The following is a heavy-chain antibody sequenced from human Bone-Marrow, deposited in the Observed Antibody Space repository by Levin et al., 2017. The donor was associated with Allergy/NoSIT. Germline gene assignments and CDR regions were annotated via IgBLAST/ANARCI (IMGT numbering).Heavy chain of an antibody. Sequence: SGGSLRLSCAASGFTFSKNWMTWVRQAPGKGLEWVANINDNGSENHYVDSVKGRFTISRDNAKNSLYLQMNSLRAEDTAVYYCARASVEYRPFFDYWGQGTLVTVSS. CDR2: INDNGSEN. J-gene: IGHJ4*02. CDR1: GFTFSKNW. CDR3: ARASVEYRPFFDY. V-gene: IGHV3-7*04. D-gene: IGHD6-19*01.